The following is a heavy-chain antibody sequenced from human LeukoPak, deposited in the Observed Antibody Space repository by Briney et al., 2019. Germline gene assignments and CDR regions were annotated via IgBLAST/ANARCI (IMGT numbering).Heavy chain of an antibody. J-gene: IGHJ6*03. CDR1: GFTLISYE. V-gene: IGHV3-48*03. CDR2: ISSSGSTI. D-gene: IGHD3-10*02. Sequence: GSLRLSCAASGFTLISYEMNWVRPAPGKGLDWVSYISSSGSTIYYADSVKGRFTISRDNAKNSLYLQRNSLRADDTAVYYCAELGITMIGGVWGKGTTGTTSS. CDR3: AELGITMIGGV.